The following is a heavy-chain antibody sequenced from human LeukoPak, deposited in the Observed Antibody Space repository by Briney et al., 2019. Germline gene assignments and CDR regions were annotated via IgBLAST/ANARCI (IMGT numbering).Heavy chain of an antibody. CDR3: ARGPFAHDYNDYA. D-gene: IGHD4-11*01. J-gene: IGHJ4*02. V-gene: IGHV4-34*01. CDR1: GGSFSAFY. Sequence: SETLSLTCAVYGGSFSAFYWSWIRQPPGKGLEWIGEINHSGTTNYNPSFKSRVTISVDTSKNQFSLRLSSVTAADTAVYYCARGPFAHDYNDYAWGQGTPVTVSS. CDR2: INHSGTT.